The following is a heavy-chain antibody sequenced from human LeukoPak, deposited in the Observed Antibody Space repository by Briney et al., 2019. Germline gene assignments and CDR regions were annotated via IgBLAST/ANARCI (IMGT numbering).Heavy chain of an antibody. J-gene: IGHJ4*02. Sequence: GASVKVSCKASGYTFTGYYMHWVRQAPGQGLEWMGWINPNSGGTNYAQKLQGRVTMTTDTSTSTAYMELRSLRSDDTAVYCCARDKQQWLAPADYWGQGTLVTVSS. CDR1: GYTFTGYY. V-gene: IGHV1-2*02. CDR2: INPNSGGT. D-gene: IGHD6-19*01. CDR3: ARDKQQWLAPADY.